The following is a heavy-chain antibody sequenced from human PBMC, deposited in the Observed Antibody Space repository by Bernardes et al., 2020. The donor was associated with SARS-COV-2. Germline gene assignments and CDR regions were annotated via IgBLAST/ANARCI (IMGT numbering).Heavy chain of an antibody. V-gene: IGHV4-31*03. D-gene: IGHD6-19*01. CDR1: GGSISSGGYY. Sequence: SETLSLTRTVSGGSISSGGYYWSWIRQHPGKGLEWIGYIYYSGSTYYNPSLKSRFTISIKTSKNQFSLKLSSVTAADTAVYYCARATPGVGGWYSAAFDYSGQGALVTVTS. CDR3: ARATPGVGGWYSAAFDY. J-gene: IGHJ4*02. CDR2: IYYSGST.